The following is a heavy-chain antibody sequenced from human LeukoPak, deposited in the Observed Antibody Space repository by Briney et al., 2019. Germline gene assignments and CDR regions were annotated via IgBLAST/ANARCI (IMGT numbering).Heavy chain of an antibody. V-gene: IGHV4-39*01. CDR3: ATQVGAARTYFDY. D-gene: IGHD6-6*01. CDR2: IYYSGTT. Sequence: SETLSLTRAVPVGSIRSSSYYWGWIRQPPAKGLKWIGSIYYSGTTYYNPSLKSRVTISVDTSKNQFSLNLNSVTAADTAVYYCATQVGAARTYFDYWGQGTLVTVSS. CDR1: VGSIRSSSYY. J-gene: IGHJ4*02.